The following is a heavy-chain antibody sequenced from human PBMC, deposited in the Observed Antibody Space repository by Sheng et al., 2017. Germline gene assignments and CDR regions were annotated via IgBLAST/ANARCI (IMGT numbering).Heavy chain of an antibody. J-gene: IGHJ6*02. CDR1: GGSFSGYY. CDR2: INHSGST. V-gene: IGHV4-34*01. D-gene: IGHD6-13*01. CDR3: ARGGHRIRAAAGLLGDYYGMDV. Sequence: QVQLQQWGAGLLKPSETLSLTCAVYGGSFSGYYWSWIRQPPGKGLEWIGEINHSGSTNYNPSLKSRVTISVDTSKNQFSLKLSSVTAADTAVYYCARGGHRIRAAAGLLGDYYGMDVWGQGTTVTVSS.